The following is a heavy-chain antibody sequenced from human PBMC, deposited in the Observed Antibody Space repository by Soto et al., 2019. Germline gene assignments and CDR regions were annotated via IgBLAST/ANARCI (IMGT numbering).Heavy chain of an antibody. Sequence: HPGGSLRLSCAASGFTFSSFGMHWVRQAPGKGLEWVAVISYDGTEENYADSVKGRATVSRDNSKNTVYLQMNRLRGDDSAIYCCAKGRFDVVTISPFDHWGQGTLVTVSS. CDR3: AKGRFDVVTISPFDH. CDR2: ISYDGTEE. J-gene: IGHJ4*01. CDR1: GFTFSSFG. V-gene: IGHV3-30*18. D-gene: IGHD3-3*02.